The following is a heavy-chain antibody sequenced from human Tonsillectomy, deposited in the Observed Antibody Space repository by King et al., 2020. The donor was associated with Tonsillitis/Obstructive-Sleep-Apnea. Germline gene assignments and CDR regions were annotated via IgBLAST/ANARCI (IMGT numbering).Heavy chain of an antibody. Sequence: VQLVESGGGLVQPGGSLRLSCAASGFTFSSYAMSWVRQAPGKGLEWVSAISGSGGSTYNADSVKGRFTISRDNSKNTLYLQLNSLRGEDTAVYLCAKCEDGYNPFDYWGPGTLVTVSS. CDR3: AKCEDGYNPFDY. CDR1: GFTFSSYA. CDR2: ISGSGGST. D-gene: IGHD5-24*01. V-gene: IGHV3-23*04. J-gene: IGHJ4*02.